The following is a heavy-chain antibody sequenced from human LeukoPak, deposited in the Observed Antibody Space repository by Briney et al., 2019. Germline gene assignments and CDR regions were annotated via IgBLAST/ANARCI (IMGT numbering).Heavy chain of an antibody. V-gene: IGHV3-30*02. J-gene: IGHJ6*04. CDR2: IRYDGNEK. Sequence: GGSLTPSCVAPGLIFSNYGMHWVRQAPGKGLDWVSFIRYDGNEKQYADSMRGRVTISRDNSKGTLFLQMTSLRPEDTAVYYCAKAYGSRLLKGDHQNMDVWGKGPTVIVSS. D-gene: IGHD2-21*02. CDR1: GLIFSNYG. CDR3: AKAYGSRLLKGDHQNMDV.